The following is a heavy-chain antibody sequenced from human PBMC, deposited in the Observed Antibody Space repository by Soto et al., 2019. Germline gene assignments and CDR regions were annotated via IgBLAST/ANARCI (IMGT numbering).Heavy chain of an antibody. V-gene: IGHV4-34*01. Sequence: QVQLQQWGAGLLKPSETLSLTCAVYGGSFSGYYWSWIRQPPGKGLEWIGEINHSGSTNYNPSLKSRGTISVDTSKNQFSLKLSSVTAADTAVYYCARDKARFGVSSWYTPRGYYGMDVWGQGTTVTVSS. CDR3: ARDKARFGVSSWYTPRGYYGMDV. J-gene: IGHJ6*02. D-gene: IGHD6-13*01. CDR2: INHSGST. CDR1: GGSFSGYY.